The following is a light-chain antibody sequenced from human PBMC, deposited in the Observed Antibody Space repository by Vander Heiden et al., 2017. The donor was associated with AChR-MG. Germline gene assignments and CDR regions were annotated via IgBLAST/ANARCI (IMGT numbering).Light chain of an antibody. J-gene: IGLJ2*01. CDR2: DVS. V-gene: IGLV2-11*01. CDR3: CSYAGNFVV. Sequence: QSALTQPRSVSGSPGQSVTISCTGTSSDVGGYNYVPWYQQHPGKAPKLMIYDVSKRPSGVPDRFSGSKSGNTASLTISGLQAEDEADYYCCSYAGNFVVFGGGTKLTVL. CDR1: SSDVGGYNY.